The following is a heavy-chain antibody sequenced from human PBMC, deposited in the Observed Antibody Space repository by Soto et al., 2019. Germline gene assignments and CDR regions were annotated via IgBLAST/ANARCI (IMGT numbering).Heavy chain of an antibody. J-gene: IGHJ5*02. CDR1: GASIRDKY. CDR3: ATKGDYGGWSDP. V-gene: IGHV4-4*07. D-gene: IGHD3-10*01. Sequence: SETLSLTCSISGASIRDKYWSWLRQSAEKGLEFIGRISNGGTTIYNPPLKSRVTMSLDTSKTHFSLKLTSVTAADTAVYYCATKGDYGGWSDPWGQGTLVTVST. CDR2: ISNGGTT.